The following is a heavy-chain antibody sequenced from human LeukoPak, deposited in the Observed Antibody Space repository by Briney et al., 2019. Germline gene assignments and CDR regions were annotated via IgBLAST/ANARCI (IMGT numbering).Heavy chain of an antibody. J-gene: IGHJ6*02. CDR2: ISYDGSNK. D-gene: IGHD4-17*01. CDR3: AREDYGDSRIPYYGMDV. CDR1: GFTFSSYA. Sequence: GRSLRLSCAAFGFTFSSYAMHWVRRAPGKGLEWVAVISYDGSNKYYADSVKGRFTISRDNSKNTLYLQMNSLRAEDTAVYYCAREDYGDSRIPYYGMDVWGQGTTVTVSS. V-gene: IGHV3-30-3*01.